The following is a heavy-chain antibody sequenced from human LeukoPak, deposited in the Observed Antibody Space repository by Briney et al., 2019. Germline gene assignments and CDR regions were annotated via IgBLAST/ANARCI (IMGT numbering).Heavy chain of an antibody. CDR3: ARDTRALYESST. J-gene: IGHJ5*02. CDR1: GFTFSSYS. CDR2: IGSSSSTI. D-gene: IGHD2-2*01. V-gene: IGHV3-48*02. Sequence: GGSLRLSCAASGFTFSSYSMNWVRQAPVKGLEWVSYIGSSSSTIYYADSVKGRFTISRDNAKNSLYLQMNSLRDEDTAVYYCARDTRALYESSTWGQGTLVTVSS.